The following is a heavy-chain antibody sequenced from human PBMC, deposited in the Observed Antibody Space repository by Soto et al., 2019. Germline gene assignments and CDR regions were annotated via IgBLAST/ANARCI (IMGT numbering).Heavy chain of an antibody. Sequence: KPGGSLRLSCAASGFTFSTYGMNWVRQAPGKGLEWLSSISDSGHYIYYADSVKGRFTISRDNAKNSLFLQMNSLRGGDTAVYYCARSGLALPYSASHWFDPWGHGTLVTVSS. D-gene: IGHD3-22*01. CDR3: ARSGLALPYSASHWFDP. V-gene: IGHV3-21*01. J-gene: IGHJ5*02. CDR1: GFTFSTYG. CDR2: ISDSGHYI.